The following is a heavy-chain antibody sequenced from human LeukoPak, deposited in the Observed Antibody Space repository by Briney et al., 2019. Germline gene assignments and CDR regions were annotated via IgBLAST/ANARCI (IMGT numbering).Heavy chain of an antibody. CDR1: GYTFSTYP. J-gene: IGHJ4*02. Sequence: ASVKVSCKASGYTFSTYPLNWVRQAPGQGLEWMGWINTNTGSPTYAQGLTGRFVFSLDTSVSTAFLQISSLKAEGTALYYCVRGIDTTGYFNYWGQGALVTVSS. CDR3: VRGIDTTGYFNY. V-gene: IGHV7-4-1*02. CDR2: INTNTGSP. D-gene: IGHD3-22*01.